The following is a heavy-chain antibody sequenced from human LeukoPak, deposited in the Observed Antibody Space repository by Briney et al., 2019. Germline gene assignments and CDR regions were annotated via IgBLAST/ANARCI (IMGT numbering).Heavy chain of an antibody. CDR3: AKDGKTRNWNYFQAKPVY. Sequence: GGSLRLSCAASGFTFSNYGMSWVRQAPGKGLEWVSAIRSSGDKTYYADSVKGRFAISRDNSKNTLYLQMNSLRAEDTAIYYCAKDGKTRNWNYFQAKPVYWGQGTLVTVSS. V-gene: IGHV3-23*01. CDR1: GFTFSNYG. J-gene: IGHJ4*02. D-gene: IGHD1-7*01. CDR2: IRSSGDKT.